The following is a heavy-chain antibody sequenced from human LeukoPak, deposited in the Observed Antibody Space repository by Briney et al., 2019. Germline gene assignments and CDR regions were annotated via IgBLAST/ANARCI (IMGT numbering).Heavy chain of an antibody. CDR3: ARLGLEVGGPNWFDP. CDR2: IKQDGNEK. CDR1: GFTFSNYW. V-gene: IGHV3-7*01. Sequence: GGSLRLSCAVSGFTFSNYWMNWVRQAPGKGLEWVANIKQDGNEKYYLDSVKGRFTISRDNAKNSLYLQMNSLRVEDTAVYYCARLGLEVGGPNWFDPWGQGTLVIVSS. J-gene: IGHJ5*02. D-gene: IGHD1-1*01.